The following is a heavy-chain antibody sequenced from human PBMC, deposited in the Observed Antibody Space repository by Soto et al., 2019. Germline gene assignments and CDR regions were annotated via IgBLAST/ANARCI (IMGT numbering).Heavy chain of an antibody. CDR3: AKDPGQTTVTTNLDY. CDR2: ISGSGGST. CDR1: GFTFSSYA. J-gene: IGHJ4*02. D-gene: IGHD4-17*01. V-gene: IGHV3-23*01. Sequence: GGSLRLSYAASGFTFSSYAMSWVRQAPGKGLEWVSAISGSGGSTYYADSVKGRFTISRDNSKNTLYLQMNSLRAEDTAVYYCAKDPGQTTVTTNLDYWGQGTLVTVSS.